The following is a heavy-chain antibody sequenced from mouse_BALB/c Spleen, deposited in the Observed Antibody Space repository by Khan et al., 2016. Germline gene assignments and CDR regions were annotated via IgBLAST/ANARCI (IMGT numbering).Heavy chain of an antibody. D-gene: IGHD2-2*01. CDR1: GCSITSDYA. CDR2: ISYSGST. V-gene: IGHV3-2*02. Sequence: EVQLQESGPGLVKPSQSLSLTCTVTGCSITSDYAWNWIRQFPGNKLEWMGYISYSGSTSYNQSLKSRISITRDTSKNQFFLQLNSVTTEDTATYYCARSYGYRGFAYWGQGTLVTVSA. CDR3: ARSYGYRGFAY. J-gene: IGHJ3*01.